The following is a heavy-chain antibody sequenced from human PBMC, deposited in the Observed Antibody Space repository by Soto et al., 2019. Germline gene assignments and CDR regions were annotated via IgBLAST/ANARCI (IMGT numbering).Heavy chain of an antibody. D-gene: IGHD2-21*01. Sequence: QVQLVQSGGEVKKPGASVKVSCKASGYSFITYSITWVRQAPGQGLEWMGWISANNGKTKYAKKFQDRVIMTTDTSTSTAYLEVRSLTSDDTAVYYCARETGVMIPVKGEFEFWGQGTLVTVSS. CDR3: ARETGVMIPVKGEFEF. V-gene: IGHV1-18*01. CDR1: GYSFITYS. J-gene: IGHJ4*02. CDR2: ISANNGKT.